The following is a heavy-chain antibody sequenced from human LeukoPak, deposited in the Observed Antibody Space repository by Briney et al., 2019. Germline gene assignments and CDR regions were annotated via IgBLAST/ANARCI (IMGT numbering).Heavy chain of an antibody. D-gene: IGHD4-17*01. Sequence: GGSLRLSCAASGFIFSSYWMPWVRQSPGKGLEWVANIKQDGSEKYYVDSVKGRFTISRDNAKNSLYLQMNSLRAEDTAVYYCARDRGDRLFDYWGQGTLVTVSS. J-gene: IGHJ4*02. V-gene: IGHV3-7*01. CDR1: GFIFSSYW. CDR2: IKQDGSEK. CDR3: ARDRGDRLFDY.